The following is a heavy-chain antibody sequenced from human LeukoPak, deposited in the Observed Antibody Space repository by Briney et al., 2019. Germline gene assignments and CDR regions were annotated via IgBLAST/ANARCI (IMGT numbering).Heavy chain of an antibody. CDR3: ASTMGTYYYYYYMDV. CDR2: IYYSGST. J-gene: IGHJ6*03. D-gene: IGHD4/OR15-4a*01. CDR1: GGSISSSSYY. V-gene: IGHV4-39*07. Sequence: SETLSLTCTVSGGSISSSSYYWGWIRQPPGKGLEWIGSIYYSGSTYYNPSLKSRVTISVDTSKNQFSLKLSSVTAADTAVYYCASTMGTYYYYYYMDVWGKGTTVTVSS.